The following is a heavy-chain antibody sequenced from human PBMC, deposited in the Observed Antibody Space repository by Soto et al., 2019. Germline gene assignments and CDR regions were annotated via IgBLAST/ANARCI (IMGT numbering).Heavy chain of an antibody. V-gene: IGHV4-59*08. J-gene: IGHJ3*02. Sequence: SETLSLTCSVSGGSISGYYGSWIRQTPGKGLEWIGHVYESGSTNYNPSLKSRITILVDTSKNHFSLKMTSVTAADTAVYYCARQRAYDWNGRDAFDIWGQGTMVTVSS. CDR3: ARQRAYDWNGRDAFDI. D-gene: IGHD1-20*01. CDR1: GGSISGYY. CDR2: VYESGST.